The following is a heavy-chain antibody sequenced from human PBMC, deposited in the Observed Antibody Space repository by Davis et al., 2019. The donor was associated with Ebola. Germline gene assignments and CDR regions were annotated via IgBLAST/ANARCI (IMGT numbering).Heavy chain of an antibody. J-gene: IGHJ6*02. CDR3: AKEKRYCSSTSCYPYYGMDV. CDR2: ISYDGSNK. Sequence: GESLKISCAASGFTFSSYGMHWVRQAPGKGLEWVAVISYDGSNKYYADSVKGRFTISRDNSKNTLYLQMNSLRAEDTAVYYCAKEKRYCSSTSCYPYYGMDVWGQGTTVTVSS. CDR1: GFTFSSYG. V-gene: IGHV3-30*18. D-gene: IGHD2-2*01.